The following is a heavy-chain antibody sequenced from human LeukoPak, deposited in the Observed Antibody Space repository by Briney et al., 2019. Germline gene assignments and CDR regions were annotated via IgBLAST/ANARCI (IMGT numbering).Heavy chain of an antibody. D-gene: IGHD1-1*01. CDR1: GFTFSTYG. Sequence: GGSLRLSCAASGFTFSTYGMHWLRQAPGKGLEWVAVTSSDGSTKYYADSLNGRFTISRDNSKNTLYLQVNSLRAEDTAVYYCAKESTGRWNLNPWGQGTLVTVSS. CDR3: AKESTGRWNLNP. V-gene: IGHV3-30*18. CDR2: TSSDGSTK. J-gene: IGHJ5*02.